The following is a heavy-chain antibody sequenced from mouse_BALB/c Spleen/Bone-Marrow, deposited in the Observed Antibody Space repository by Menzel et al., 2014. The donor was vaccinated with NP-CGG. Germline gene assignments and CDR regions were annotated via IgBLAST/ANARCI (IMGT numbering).Heavy chain of an antibody. CDR2: FHPYNDDT. V-gene: IGHV1-47*01. Sequence: VKVVESGAELVKPGASVKMSCKAFGYTFTTYPIEWMKQNHGKSLEWIGNFHPYNDDTKYNEKFKGKAKLTVEKPSSTVYLELSRLTSDDSAVYYCARRDGYYFDYWGQGTTLTVSS. CDR1: GYTFTTYP. D-gene: IGHD2-3*01. CDR3: ARRDGYYFDY. J-gene: IGHJ2*01.